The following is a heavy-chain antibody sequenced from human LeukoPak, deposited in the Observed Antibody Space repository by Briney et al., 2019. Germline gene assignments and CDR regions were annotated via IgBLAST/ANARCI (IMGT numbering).Heavy chain of an antibody. CDR1: GGTFSSYA. V-gene: IGHV1-69*01. J-gene: IGHJ4*02. CDR2: IIPIFGTA. D-gene: IGHD2-2*01. Sequence: GASVKVSCKASGGTFSSYAISWVRQAPGQGLEWMGGIIPIFGTANYAQKFQGRVTITADESTSTAYMELSSLRSEDTAVYYCARDPRGTSRFDYWGQGTLVTVSS. CDR3: ARDPRGTSRFDY.